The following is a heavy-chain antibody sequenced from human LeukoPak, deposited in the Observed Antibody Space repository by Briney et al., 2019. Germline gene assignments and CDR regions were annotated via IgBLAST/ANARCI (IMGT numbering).Heavy chain of an antibody. Sequence: GGSLRLSCAASGFTFSSYAMSWVRQAPGKGLEWVSAISGSGGSTYYADSVKGRFTISRDNSKNTLYLQMNSLRAEDTAVYYCAKQPHRMAAPEAPFDYWGQGTLVTVSS. CDR3: AKQPHRMAAPEAPFDY. CDR2: ISGSGGST. J-gene: IGHJ4*02. D-gene: IGHD5-24*01. CDR1: GFTFSSYA. V-gene: IGHV3-23*01.